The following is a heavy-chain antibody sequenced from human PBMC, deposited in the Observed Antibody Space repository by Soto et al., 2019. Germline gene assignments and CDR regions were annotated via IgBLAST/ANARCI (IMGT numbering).Heavy chain of an antibody. J-gene: IGHJ4*02. V-gene: IGHV3-23*01. Sequence: PGGSLRLSCAASGVTFSSYAVSWARQAPGKGLEWVSAISGSGGSTYYADSVKGRFTISRDNSKNTLYLQMNSLRAEDTAVYYCAKANSSGWYQADYWGQGTLVTVSS. CDR1: GVTFSSYA. D-gene: IGHD6-19*01. CDR2: ISGSGGST. CDR3: AKANSSGWYQADY.